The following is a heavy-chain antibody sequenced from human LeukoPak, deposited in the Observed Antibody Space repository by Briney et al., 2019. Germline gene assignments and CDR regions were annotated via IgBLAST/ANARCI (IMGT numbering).Heavy chain of an antibody. D-gene: IGHD3-9*01. V-gene: IGHV4-34*01. CDR1: GGSFSGYY. J-gene: IGHJ4*02. CDR2: INHSGST. Sequence: SETLSLTCAVYGGSFSGYYWSWIRQPPGKGLEWIGEINHSGSTNYNPSLKSRVTISVDTSKNQFSLKLSSVTAADTAVYYCARHHQNYDILTGYYYYFDYWGQGTLVTVSS. CDR3: ARHHQNYDILTGYYYYFDY.